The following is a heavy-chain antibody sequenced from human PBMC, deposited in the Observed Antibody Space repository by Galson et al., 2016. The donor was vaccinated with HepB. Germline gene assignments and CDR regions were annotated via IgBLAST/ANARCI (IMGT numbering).Heavy chain of an antibody. J-gene: IGHJ4*02. Sequence: ETLSLTCTVSGGSISSTSYYWGWIRQPPGKGLEWIGSIYFSGSTYFNPSLKSRVTISVDTSKNQFSLKLSSVTAADTAVYYCAREITGWPKDYFDSWGQGTLLTVSS. CDR1: GGSISSTSYY. CDR3: AREITGWPKDYFDS. V-gene: IGHV4-39*07. CDR2: IYFSGST. D-gene: IGHD1-20*01.